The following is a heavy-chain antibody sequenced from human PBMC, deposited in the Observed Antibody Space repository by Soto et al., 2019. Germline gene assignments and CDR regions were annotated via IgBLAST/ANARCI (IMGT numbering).Heavy chain of an antibody. Sequence: SETLSLTCAVYGGSFSGYYWSWIRQPPGKGLEWIGEINHSGSTNYNPSLKSRVTISVDTSKNQFSLKLSSVTAADTAVYYCARTRRYYYDSSGSSYFQHWGQGTMVTVSS. V-gene: IGHV4-34*01. CDR3: ARTRRYYYDSSGSSYFQH. J-gene: IGHJ1*01. CDR2: INHSGST. D-gene: IGHD3-22*01. CDR1: GGSFSGYY.